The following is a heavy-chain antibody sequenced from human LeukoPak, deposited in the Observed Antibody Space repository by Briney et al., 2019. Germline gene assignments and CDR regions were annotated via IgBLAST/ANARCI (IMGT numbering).Heavy chain of an antibody. V-gene: IGHV4-59*01. Sequence: SETLSLTCTVSGGSISSYYWSWIRQPPGKGLEWIGYIYYSGSTNYNPSLQSRVPISVDTSKNQFSLKLSSVTAADTAVYYCERAIVSSGWGTSDYWGKGTLVTVSS. CDR1: GGSISSYY. CDR3: ERAIVSSGWGTSDY. CDR2: IYYSGST. J-gene: IGHJ4*02. D-gene: IGHD6-19*01.